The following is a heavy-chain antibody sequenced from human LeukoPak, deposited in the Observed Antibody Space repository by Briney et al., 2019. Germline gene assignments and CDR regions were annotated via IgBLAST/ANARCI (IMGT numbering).Heavy chain of an antibody. J-gene: IGHJ4*02. Sequence: PGGSLRLSCAASGFTFSSYAMHWVRQAPGKGLEGVAVISYDGSNKYYADSVKGRFTISRDNSKNTLYLQMNSLRAEDTAVYYCARDRWLVPDYWGQGTLVTVSS. CDR2: ISYDGSNK. D-gene: IGHD6-19*01. CDR3: ARDRWLVPDY. V-gene: IGHV3-30*04. CDR1: GFTFSSYA.